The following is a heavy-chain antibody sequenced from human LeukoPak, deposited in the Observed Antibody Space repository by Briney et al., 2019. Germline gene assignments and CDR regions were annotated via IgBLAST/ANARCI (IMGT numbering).Heavy chain of an antibody. V-gene: IGHV4-59*01. CDR3: ARVPCGGDCYDNWFDP. CDR1: GGSIGSYY. Sequence: IPSETLSLTCTVSGGSIGSYYWSWIRQPPGKGLEWIGYIYYSGSTNYNPSLKSRVTISVDTSKNQFSLKLSSVTAADTAVYYCARVPCGGDCYDNWFDPWGQGTLVTVSS. CDR2: IYYSGST. D-gene: IGHD2-21*02. J-gene: IGHJ5*02.